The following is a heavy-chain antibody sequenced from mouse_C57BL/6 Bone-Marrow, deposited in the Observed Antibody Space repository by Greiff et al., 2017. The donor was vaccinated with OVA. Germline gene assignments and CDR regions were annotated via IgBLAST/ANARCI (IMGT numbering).Heavy chain of an antibody. CDR2: IRSKGSNYAT. J-gene: IGHJ4*01. CDR1: GFTFNTYA. CDR3: VKGGQLRLTYAMDY. D-gene: IGHD3-2*02. Sequence: EVKLMESGGGLVQPKGSLKLSCAASGFTFNTYAMHWVRQAPGTGLEWVARIRSKGSNYATYYAVSVKDRFTISRDDSQNMLYLQMNNLKTEDTAMYYCVKGGQLRLTYAMDYWGQGTSVTVSS. V-gene: IGHV10-3*01.